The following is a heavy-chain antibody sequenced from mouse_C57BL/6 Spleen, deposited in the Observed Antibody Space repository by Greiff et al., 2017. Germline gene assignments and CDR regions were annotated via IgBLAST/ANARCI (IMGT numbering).Heavy chain of an antibody. CDR1: GFTFSDYG. Sequence: EVMLVESGGGLVKPGGSLKLSCAASGFTFSDYGMHWVRQAPEKGLEWVAYISSGSSTIYYADTVKGRFTISRDNAKNTLFLQMTSLRSEDTAMYYCARVYDYDPYYYAMDYWGQGTSVTVSS. CDR2: ISSGSSTI. J-gene: IGHJ4*01. CDR3: ARVYDYDPYYYAMDY. V-gene: IGHV5-17*01. D-gene: IGHD2-4*01.